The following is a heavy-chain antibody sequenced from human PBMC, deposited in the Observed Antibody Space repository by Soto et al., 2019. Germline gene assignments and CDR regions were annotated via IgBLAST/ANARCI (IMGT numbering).Heavy chain of an antibody. D-gene: IGHD2-15*01. CDR1: GGSIRNVY. CDR3: ARAHAPTLPFDY. J-gene: IGHJ4*01. V-gene: IGHV4-59*01. CDR2: IFHSGNA. Sequence: LETLSLTCTVSGGSIRNVYWSWIRQSPGKRLEWIGFIFHSGNAKYNPSLKSRVTISVDTSKNQFSLSLDSVTAADTAVYFCARAHAPTLPFDYWGQGTLVTVSS.